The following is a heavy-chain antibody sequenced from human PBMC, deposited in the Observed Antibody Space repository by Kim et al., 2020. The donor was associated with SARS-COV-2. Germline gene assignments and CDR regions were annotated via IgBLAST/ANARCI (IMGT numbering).Heavy chain of an antibody. V-gene: IGHV1-18*01. CDR1: GYSFTGYP. J-gene: IGHJ6*02. CDR3: ATETVTSRHNYYGMDV. Sequence: ASVKVSCRASGYSFTGYPIIWVRQAPGQGLEWMGWISTYNQNTNYPRNLQGRVTLTTDTATSTVYMELRSLKSDDTAIYYCATETVTSRHNYYGMDVWGQGTTVTVSS. CDR2: ISTYNQNT. D-gene: IGHD4-17*01.